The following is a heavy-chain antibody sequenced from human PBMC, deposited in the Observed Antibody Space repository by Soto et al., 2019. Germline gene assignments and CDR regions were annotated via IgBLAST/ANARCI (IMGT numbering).Heavy chain of an antibody. CDR1: GGSISSYY. Sequence: SETLSLTCTVSGGSISSYYCSWIRQPPGKGLEWIGYIYYSGSTNYNPSLKSRVTISVDTSKNQFSLKLSSVTAADTAVYYCARAETYYDILTGYYPKWFDPWGQGTLVTVSS. CDR2: IYYSGST. V-gene: IGHV4-59*08. J-gene: IGHJ5*02. D-gene: IGHD3-9*01. CDR3: ARAETYYDILTGYYPKWFDP.